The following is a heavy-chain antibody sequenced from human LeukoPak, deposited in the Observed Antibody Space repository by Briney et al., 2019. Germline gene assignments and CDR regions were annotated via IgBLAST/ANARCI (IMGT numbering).Heavy chain of an antibody. Sequence: PGGSLRLSCEASGFTFSSFWMGWVRQAPGKGLEWVANIHPDGSDTSYVDSVKGRFTISRDNAKESMFLQMNSLRAEDTAVYYCARGLRRLATIMAYWGQGTLVTVSS. J-gene: IGHJ4*02. CDR3: ARGLRRLATIMAY. D-gene: IGHD5-24*01. V-gene: IGHV3-7*03. CDR1: GFTFSSFW. CDR2: IHPDGSDT.